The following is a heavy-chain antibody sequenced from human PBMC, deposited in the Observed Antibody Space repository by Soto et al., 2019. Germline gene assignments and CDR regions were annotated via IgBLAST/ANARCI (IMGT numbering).Heavy chain of an antibody. D-gene: IGHD3-10*01. CDR3: ARLLYGSGSWFDP. Sequence: SETLSLTCTVSGDSISSGGHYWSWIRQHPGKRPEWIGYISYSGIAYYNPSLESRFTISVDTSKNQFSLSLTSVTAADTAVFYCARLLYGSGSWFDPWGQGTLVTVSS. J-gene: IGHJ5*02. CDR1: GDSISSGGHY. CDR2: ISYSGIA. V-gene: IGHV4-31*03.